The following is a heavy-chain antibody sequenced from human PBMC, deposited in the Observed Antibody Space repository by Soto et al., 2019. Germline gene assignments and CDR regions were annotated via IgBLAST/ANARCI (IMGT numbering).Heavy chain of an antibody. D-gene: IGHD3-10*01. Sequence: SETLSLTCAVSGGSISSSNWWSWVRQPPGKGLEWIGEIYHSGSTNYNPSLKSRVTISVDTSKNQFSLKLSSVTAADTAVYYCARGRFKGSGSYPPYNWFDPWGQGTLVTVSA. CDR3: ARGRFKGSGSYPPYNWFDP. CDR2: IYHSGST. V-gene: IGHV4-4*02. J-gene: IGHJ5*02. CDR1: GGSISSSNW.